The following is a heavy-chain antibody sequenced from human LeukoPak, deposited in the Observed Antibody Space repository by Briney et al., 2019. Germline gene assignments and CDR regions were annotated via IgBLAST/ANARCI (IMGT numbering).Heavy chain of an antibody. CDR1: GGTFSSYA. CDR3: ARGKSRDGYNSRYYYGMDV. Sequence: SVKVSCKASGGTFSSYAISWVRQAPGPGLEWMGGIIPIFGTANYAQKFQGRVTITADKSTSTAYMELSSLRSEDTAVYYCARGKSRDGYNSRYYYGMDVWGQGTTVTVSS. J-gene: IGHJ6*02. D-gene: IGHD5-24*01. V-gene: IGHV1-69*06. CDR2: IIPIFGTA.